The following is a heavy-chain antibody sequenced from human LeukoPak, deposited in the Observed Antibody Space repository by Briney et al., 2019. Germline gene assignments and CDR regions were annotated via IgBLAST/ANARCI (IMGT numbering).Heavy chain of an antibody. Sequence: GASVKVSCKASGYTFTGYYMHWVRQAPGQGLEWMGWINAGNGNTKYSQKFQGRVTITRDTSASTAYMELSSLRSEDTAVYYCARMYYGDYDGIDYWGQGTLVTVSS. J-gene: IGHJ4*02. CDR1: GYTFTGYY. V-gene: IGHV1-3*01. CDR3: ARMYYGDYDGIDY. CDR2: INAGNGNT. D-gene: IGHD4-17*01.